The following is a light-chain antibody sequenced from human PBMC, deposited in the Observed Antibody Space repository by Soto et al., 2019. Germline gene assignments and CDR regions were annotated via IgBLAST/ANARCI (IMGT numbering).Light chain of an antibody. CDR1: NGFDGSFSL. Sequence: QSVLAQPASVSGSPGQSITISCTGTNGFDGSFSLVSWYQQHPGKAPKVTISEGHRRPSGVPDRFSGSPSVHSASLTISWLQADDEADYYCCLYIGATTDVFGTGTKVTVL. J-gene: IGLJ1*01. CDR3: CLYIGATTDV. CDR2: EGH. V-gene: IGLV2-23*01.